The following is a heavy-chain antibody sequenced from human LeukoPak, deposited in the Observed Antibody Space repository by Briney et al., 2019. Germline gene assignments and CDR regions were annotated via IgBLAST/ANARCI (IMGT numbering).Heavy chain of an antibody. J-gene: IGHJ6*03. D-gene: IGHD1-26*01. V-gene: IGHV3-21*01. Sequence: PGESLRLSCVASGFTFNTYSMNWVRQAPGKGLEWVSSITSSSSYIYYADSVKGRFTISRDNAKSSLYLQMNSLRDEDTAVYYCARDPYSGNYGDYYYYYMDVWGKGTTVTISS. CDR1: GFTFNTYS. CDR3: ARDPYSGNYGDYYYYYMDV. CDR2: ITSSSSYI.